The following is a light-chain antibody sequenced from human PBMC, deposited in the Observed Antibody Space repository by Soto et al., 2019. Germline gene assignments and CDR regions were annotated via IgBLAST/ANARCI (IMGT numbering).Light chain of an antibody. V-gene: IGKV3-20*01. CDR1: QSVSNNY. CDR3: QQYGSSGT. CDR2: GGS. Sequence: EIVMTQSPATRSVSPGERATLSCRASQSVSNNYLAWYQQKPGQAPRLLIYGGSNRATGSPDRFSGSGSGTDFTLTISRLEPEDFAVYYCQQYGSSGTFGQGTKVDIK. J-gene: IGKJ1*01.